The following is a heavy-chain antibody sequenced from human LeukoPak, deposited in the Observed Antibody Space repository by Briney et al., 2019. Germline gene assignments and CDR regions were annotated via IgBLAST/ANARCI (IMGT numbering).Heavy chain of an antibody. D-gene: IGHD6-19*01. CDR3: ARGGSSGPEGWFDP. CDR2: ISPYNGNT. J-gene: IGHJ5*02. V-gene: IGHV1-18*01. CDR1: GYTFTNYG. Sequence: GASVKVSCKASGYTFTNYGITWVRQAPGQGLEWIGWISPYNGNTKYAQKVQGRVTMITDTSTSTAYMELRSLRSDDTAVYYCARGGSSGPEGWFDPWAQGTLVTVSS.